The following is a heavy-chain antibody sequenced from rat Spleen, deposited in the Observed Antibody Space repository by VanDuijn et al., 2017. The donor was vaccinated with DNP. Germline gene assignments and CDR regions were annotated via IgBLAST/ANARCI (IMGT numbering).Heavy chain of an antibody. CDR2: ISYSGTT. CDR3: ARWTYYFDY. Sequence: EVQLQESGPGLVKPSQSLSLTCSVTGYSITSGYGWNWIRKFPGNKMEWMGYISYSGTTGYNPSLKSRISITRDTSKNQFFLQLNSVTTEDTATYFCARWTYYFDYWGQGVMVIVSS. V-gene: IGHV3-1*01. CDR1: GYSITSGY. J-gene: IGHJ2*01.